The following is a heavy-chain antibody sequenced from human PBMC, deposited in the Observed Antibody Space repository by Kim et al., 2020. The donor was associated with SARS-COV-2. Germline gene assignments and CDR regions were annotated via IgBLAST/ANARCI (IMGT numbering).Heavy chain of an antibody. D-gene: IGHD2-21*01. V-gene: IGHV3-13*01. CDR3: ARVSLDGGYCPFVGFDF. J-gene: IGHJ4*02. Sequence: VKGRFTISGENAKNTLYLQMNSLRAGDTAVYYCARVSLDGGYCPFVGFDFWGQGTLVTVSS.